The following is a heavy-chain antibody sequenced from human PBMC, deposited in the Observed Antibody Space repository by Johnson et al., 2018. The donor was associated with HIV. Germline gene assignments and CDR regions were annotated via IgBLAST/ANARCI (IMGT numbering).Heavy chain of an antibody. Sequence: VQLVESGGGLVQPGGSLRLSCAASGFTVSSNYMNWVRQAPGKGLEWVSPISGSDHSTYYADSVRGRFTISRDNSKNSRYLQMNSLRAEDTAVYYWASEVRGVLDIWGQGRMVTVSS. V-gene: IGHV3-23*04. CDR3: ASEVRGVLDI. CDR1: GFTVSSNY. D-gene: IGHD3-10*01. J-gene: IGHJ3*02. CDR2: ISGSDHST.